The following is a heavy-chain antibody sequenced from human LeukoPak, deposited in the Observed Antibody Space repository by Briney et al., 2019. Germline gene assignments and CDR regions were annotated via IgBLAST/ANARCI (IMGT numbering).Heavy chain of an antibody. Sequence: ASVKVSCKASGYTFTGYYMHWVRQAPGQGLEWMGWINPNSGGTNYAQKFQDRVTMTRDTSISTAYMELSRLRLDDTAVYYCARSTVLWFGESNADYYYGMDVWGQGTTVTVSS. V-gene: IGHV1-2*02. CDR2: INPNSGGT. CDR1: GYTFTGYY. D-gene: IGHD3-10*01. CDR3: ARSTVLWFGESNADYYYGMDV. J-gene: IGHJ6*02.